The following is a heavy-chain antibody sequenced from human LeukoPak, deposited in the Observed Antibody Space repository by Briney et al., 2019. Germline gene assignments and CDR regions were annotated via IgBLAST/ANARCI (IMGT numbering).Heavy chain of an antibody. J-gene: IGHJ4*02. Sequence: PGGSLRLSCAASGFTFSSYSMNWVRQAPGKGLEWVSYISSSSSTIYYADSVKGRFTISGDNAKNSLYLQMNSLRAEDTAVYYCAREEELESYWGQGTLVTVSS. V-gene: IGHV3-48*01. CDR2: ISSSSSTI. CDR3: AREEELESY. D-gene: IGHD1-1*01. CDR1: GFTFSSYS.